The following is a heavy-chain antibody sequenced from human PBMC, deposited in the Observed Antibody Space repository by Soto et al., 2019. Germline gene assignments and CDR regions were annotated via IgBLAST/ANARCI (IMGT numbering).Heavy chain of an antibody. CDR2: IKPDGSEK. D-gene: IGHD3-22*01. Sequence: GGSLRLSCAASGFPFSSYWMSWVRQAPGKGLEWVANIKPDGSEKYYVDSVKGRFTISRDNAKTSLYLQMNSLRAEDSALYFCVRGGYFFNDWGQGTLVTVSS. CDR3: VRGGYFFND. CDR1: GFPFSSYW. J-gene: IGHJ4*02. V-gene: IGHV3-7*01.